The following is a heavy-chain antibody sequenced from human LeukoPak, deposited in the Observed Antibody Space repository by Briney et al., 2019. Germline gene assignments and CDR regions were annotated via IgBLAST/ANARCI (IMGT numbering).Heavy chain of an antibody. D-gene: IGHD6-19*01. CDR1: GGSISSYY. J-gene: IGHJ6*02. CDR3: ARESGSGWYMYYGMDV. V-gene: IGHV4-4*07. CDR2: IYTSGST. Sequence: SETLSLTWTVSGGSISSYYWSWIRQPAGKGLEWIGRIYTSGSTNYNPSLKSRVTMSVDTSKNQFSLKLSSVTAADTAVYYCARESGSGWYMYYGMDVWGQGTTVTVSS.